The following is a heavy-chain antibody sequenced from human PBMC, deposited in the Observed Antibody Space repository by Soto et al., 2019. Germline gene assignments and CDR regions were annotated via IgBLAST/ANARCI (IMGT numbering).Heavy chain of an antibody. CDR2: IMPVFRRP. V-gene: IGHV1-69*12. J-gene: IGHJ6*02. Sequence: QVQLVQSGAEVKKPGSSVKVSCKASGGTFRTSAISWVRQAPGQGLEWVGGIMPVFRRPKYAQNFQGRVTITADESTSTAYMELSSLRSDDTAVYYYARDIDRLQLGGNYYYMLDVWGQGPAVTVSS. CDR1: GGTFRTSA. CDR3: ARDIDRLQLGGNYYYMLDV. D-gene: IGHD1-1*01.